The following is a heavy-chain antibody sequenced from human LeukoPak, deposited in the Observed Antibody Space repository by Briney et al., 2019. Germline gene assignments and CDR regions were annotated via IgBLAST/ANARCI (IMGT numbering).Heavy chain of an antibody. CDR3: ASSVKVAPLDY. CDR2: ISYDGSNK. Sequence: PGGSLRLSCAASGFTFSSYGMHWVRQAPGKGLEWVAVISYDGSNKYYADSVKGRFTISRDNSKNTLYLQMNSLRAEDTAVYYCASSVKVAPLDYWGQGTLVTVSS. V-gene: IGHV3-30*03. CDR1: GFTFSSYG. D-gene: IGHD5/OR15-5a*01. J-gene: IGHJ4*02.